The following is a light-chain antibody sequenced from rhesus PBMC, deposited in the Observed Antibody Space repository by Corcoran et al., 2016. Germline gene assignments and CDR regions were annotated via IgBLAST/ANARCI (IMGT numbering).Light chain of an antibody. CDR1: KLGDKY. CDR3: HAWDSSTYV. Sequence: SYELPQPPSVSVSPGPTASITCSGDKLGDKYACWYQQKPRQSPVLVIYQDSKRPSGIHERFSGSNSGNTATLTISGTQAMDEADYYCHAWDSSTYVFGTGTKVTVL. V-gene: IGLV3-2*01. J-gene: IGLJ6*01. CDR2: QDS.